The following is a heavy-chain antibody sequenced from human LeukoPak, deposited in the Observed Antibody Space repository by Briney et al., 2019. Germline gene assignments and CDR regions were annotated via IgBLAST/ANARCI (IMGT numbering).Heavy chain of an antibody. CDR3: ARAVWFSADY. D-gene: IGHD3-9*01. J-gene: IGHJ4*02. Sequence: GGSLRLSCAASGFTFSNHWMSWVRQAPGKGLEWVANIKEDGSEKYYVDSVKGRFTISRDNAKNSLFLQTNSLRADDAAVYYCARAVWFSADYWGQGTLVTVSS. CDR2: IKEDGSEK. V-gene: IGHV3-7*01. CDR1: GFTFSNHW.